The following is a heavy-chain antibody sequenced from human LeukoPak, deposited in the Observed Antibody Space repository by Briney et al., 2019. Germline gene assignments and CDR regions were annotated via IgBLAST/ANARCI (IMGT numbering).Heavy chain of an antibody. CDR2: ISGSSAGI. J-gene: IGHJ4*02. CDR1: GFTFNNYA. D-gene: IGHD4-17*01. CDR3: ARFDYGDDALGDY. V-gene: IGHV3-23*01. Sequence: PGGSLRLSCAASGFTFNNYAMGWVRQAPGKGLEWVSVISGSSAGIKYADSVKGRFTISRDNSKDTLYLQMNSLSAEDTAVYYCARFDYGDDALGDYWGQGTLVTVSS.